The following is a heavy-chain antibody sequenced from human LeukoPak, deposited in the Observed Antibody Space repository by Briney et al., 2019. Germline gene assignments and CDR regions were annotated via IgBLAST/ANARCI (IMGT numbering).Heavy chain of an antibody. J-gene: IGHJ4*02. D-gene: IGHD6-19*01. Sequence: GSLRLSCAASGFTLSNLAMTWVRQAPGKGLEWVSVISDSGGSTYYADSVKGRFTISRDNSKNTLDLQMNSLRAEDTAVYYCAKRGSSGWFYFDYWGQGTLVTVSS. CDR3: AKRGSSGWFYFDY. V-gene: IGHV3-23*01. CDR1: GFTLSNLA. CDR2: ISDSGGST.